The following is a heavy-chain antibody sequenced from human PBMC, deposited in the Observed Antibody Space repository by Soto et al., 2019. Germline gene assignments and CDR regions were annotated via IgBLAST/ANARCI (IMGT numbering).Heavy chain of an antibody. Sequence: QLQLQESGPGLVKPSETLSLACTVSGGSISSSSYYWGWIRQPPGKGLEWIGSIYYSGSTYYNPSPSSRVLISVDTSKNQFSLKLSSVTAADTAVYYCGSISNYYGSGSPRYYFDYWGQGTLVTVSS. CDR2: IYYSGST. CDR1: GGSISSSSYY. D-gene: IGHD3-10*01. J-gene: IGHJ4*02. CDR3: GSISNYYGSGSPRYYFDY. V-gene: IGHV4-39*01.